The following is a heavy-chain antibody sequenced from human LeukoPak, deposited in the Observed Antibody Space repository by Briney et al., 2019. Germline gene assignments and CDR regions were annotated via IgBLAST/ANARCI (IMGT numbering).Heavy chain of an antibody. V-gene: IGHV1-8*01. CDR3: ARAAAPPSYYDILTGYYNVNPVAFDI. D-gene: IGHD3-9*01. Sequence: ASAKVSCKASGYTFTSYDINWVRQATGQGLEWMGWMNPNSGNTGYAQKFQGRVTMTRNTSISTAYMELSSLRSEDTAVYYCARAAAPPSYYDILTGYYNVNPVAFDIWGQGTMVTVSS. CDR2: MNPNSGNT. J-gene: IGHJ3*02. CDR1: GYTFTSYD.